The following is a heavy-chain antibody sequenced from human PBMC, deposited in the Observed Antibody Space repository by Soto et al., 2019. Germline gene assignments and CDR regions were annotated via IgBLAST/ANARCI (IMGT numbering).Heavy chain of an antibody. V-gene: IGHV3-23*01. J-gene: IGHJ6*02. Sequence: GGSLRLSCAASGFPFSSYAMSWVRQAPGRGLEWVSAISGSGGSTYYADSVKGRFTISRDNSKNTLYPQMNSLRAEDTAVYYCAKEGGRGITCYSYGTDGPGLGTTVTVSS. CDR3: AKEGGRGITCYSYGTDG. D-gene: IGHD2-15*01. CDR1: GFPFSSYA. CDR2: ISGSGGST.